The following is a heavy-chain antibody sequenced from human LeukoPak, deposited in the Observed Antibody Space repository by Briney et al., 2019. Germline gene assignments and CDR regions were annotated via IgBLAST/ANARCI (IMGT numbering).Heavy chain of an antibody. CDR1: GFSFSSYA. V-gene: IGHV3-23*01. CDR3: AREGESYPDLDY. Sequence: GGSLRLSCAASGFSFSSYAMSWVRQAPGKGLEWVSSFSGSGGSTYYADSVKGRFTISRDNSKNTLYLQMNSLRAEDTAVYYCAREGESYPDLDYWGQGTLVTVSS. J-gene: IGHJ4*02. CDR2: FSGSGGST. D-gene: IGHD3-10*01.